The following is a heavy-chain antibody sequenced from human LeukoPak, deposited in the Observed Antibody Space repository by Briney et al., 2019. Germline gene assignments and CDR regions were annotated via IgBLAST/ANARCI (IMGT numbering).Heavy chain of an antibody. J-gene: IGHJ4*02. CDR1: GFTFRSYA. CDR3: AKDHSSGWPNAAFDY. CDR2: ITGSGGST. D-gene: IGHD6-19*01. V-gene: IGHV3-23*01. Sequence: AGGSLRLSCAASGFTFRSYAMSWVRQAPGKGLEWVSGITGSGGSTYYADSVKGRFTISRDNSKNTLYLQMNSLRAEDTAVYYCAKDHSSGWPNAAFDYWGQGTLVTVSS.